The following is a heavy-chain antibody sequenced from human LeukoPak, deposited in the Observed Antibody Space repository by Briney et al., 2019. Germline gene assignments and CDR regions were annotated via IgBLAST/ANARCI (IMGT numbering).Heavy chain of an antibody. D-gene: IGHD6-19*01. J-gene: IGHJ4*02. V-gene: IGHV3-11*04. CDR3: ARTIAVAVVGDY. CDR2: ISSGGSMT. Sequence: GGSLRLSCAASGFTFSDYYMSWIRQAPGKGLEWVSYISSGGSMTDYADSVKGRFTISRDNAKNSLYLQMNSLRAEDTAVYYCARTIAVAVVGDYWGQGTLVTVSS. CDR1: GFTFSDYY.